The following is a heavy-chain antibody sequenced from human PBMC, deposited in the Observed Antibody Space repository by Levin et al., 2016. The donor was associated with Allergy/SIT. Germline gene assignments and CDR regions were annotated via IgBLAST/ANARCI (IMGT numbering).Heavy chain of an antibody. D-gene: IGHD4-23*01. J-gene: IGHJ6*02. CDR2: IYYSGST. CDR3: ARDYGANSVYGMDV. Sequence: RQAPGKGLEWIGYIYYSGSTYYNPSLKSRVTISVDTSKNQFSLKLSSVTAADTAVYYCARDYGANSVYGMDVWGQGTTVTVSS. V-gene: IGHV4-31*02.